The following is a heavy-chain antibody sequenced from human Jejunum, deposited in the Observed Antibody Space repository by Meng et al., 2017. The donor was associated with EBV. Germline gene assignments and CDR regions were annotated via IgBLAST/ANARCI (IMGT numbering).Heavy chain of an antibody. D-gene: IGHD6-25*01. J-gene: IGHJ4*02. CDR2: INEDGRIT. CDR3: SRDLVGSADD. Sequence: DVQLVGAGGALVKAGGFMIPFCTDSGFIFSSYWMHWVRQAPGKGLVWVSRINEDGRITTYADSVKGRFNISRDNTKNTLYLQMNSLRAEDTAVYFCSRDLVGSADDWGQGTLVTVSS. V-gene: IGHV3-74*01. CDR1: GFIFSSYW.